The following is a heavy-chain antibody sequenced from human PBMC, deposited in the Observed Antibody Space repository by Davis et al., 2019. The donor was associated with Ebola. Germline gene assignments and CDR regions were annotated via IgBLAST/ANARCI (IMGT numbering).Heavy chain of an antibody. CDR1: GYRFTSYY. D-gene: IGHD3-22*01. CDR3: AREGERYYDSSGYVFDI. CDR2: INPITGGT. V-gene: IGHV1-46*01. J-gene: IGHJ3*02. Sequence: ASVKVSCKASGYRFTSYYMHWVRQAPGQGLEWMGIINPITGGTSYAQNFQVRVNMTRDTSTSTVYMESSSLRSEDTAVYYCAREGERYYDSSGYVFDIWGQGTMVKVSS.